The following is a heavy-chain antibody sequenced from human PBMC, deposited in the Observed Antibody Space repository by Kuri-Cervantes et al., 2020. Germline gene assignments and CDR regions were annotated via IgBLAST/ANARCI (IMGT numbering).Heavy chain of an antibody. V-gene: IGHV1-2*04. D-gene: IGHD3-10*01. CDR3: ARDPTRYGSGSYLVFAFDI. Sequence: ASVKVSCKASGHTFTGYYMHWVRQAPGQGLEWMGWINPNSGGTNYAQRFQGWVTMTRDTSISTAYMELSRLRSDDTAVYYCARDPTRYGSGSYLVFAFDIWGQGTMVTVSS. CDR1: GHTFTGYY. CDR2: INPNSGGT. J-gene: IGHJ3*02.